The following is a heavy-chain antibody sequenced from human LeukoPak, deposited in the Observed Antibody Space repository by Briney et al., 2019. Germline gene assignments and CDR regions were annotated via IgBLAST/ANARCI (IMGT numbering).Heavy chain of an antibody. CDR3: ARLSPIYDSSGGFYYYGMDV. Sequence: SETLSLTCAVYGGSFSGYYWSWIRQPPGKGLEWIGEINHSGSTNYNPSLKSRVTISVDTSKNQFSLKLSSVTAADTAVYYCARLSPIYDSSGGFYYYGMDVWGQGTTVTVSS. CDR1: GGSFSGYY. V-gene: IGHV4-34*01. D-gene: IGHD3-22*01. CDR2: INHSGST. J-gene: IGHJ6*02.